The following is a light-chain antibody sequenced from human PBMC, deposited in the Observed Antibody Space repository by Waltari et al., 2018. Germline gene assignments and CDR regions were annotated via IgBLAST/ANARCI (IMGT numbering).Light chain of an antibody. V-gene: IGKV3-15*01. CDR3: QQYNNWPLT. J-gene: IGKJ4*01. Sequence: ETVMTQSPATLSALPGERVTLSCGASQSISSHFAWYQQKPGQPPRLVMYSASSRATGVPVRFSGSGSGTDFTLTISNLQAEDVAVYYCQQYNNWPLTFGGGTKVEL. CDR2: SAS. CDR1: QSISSH.